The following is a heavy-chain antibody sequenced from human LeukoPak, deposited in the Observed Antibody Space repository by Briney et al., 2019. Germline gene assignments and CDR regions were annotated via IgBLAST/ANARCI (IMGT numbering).Heavy chain of an antibody. Sequence: QPGGSLRLSCAASGFTFSSYEMNWVRQAPGEGLEWVSYITSSGTSTYYADSVKGRFTISRDNAKNSLYLQMDSLRAEDTAVYYCAREMQDYGILDYWGQGTLVTVSS. V-gene: IGHV3-48*03. D-gene: IGHD4-17*01. CDR1: GFTFSSYE. J-gene: IGHJ4*02. CDR2: ITSSGTST. CDR3: AREMQDYGILDY.